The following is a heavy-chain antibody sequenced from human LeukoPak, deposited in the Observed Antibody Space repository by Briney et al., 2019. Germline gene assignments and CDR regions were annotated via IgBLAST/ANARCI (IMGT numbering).Heavy chain of an antibody. J-gene: IGHJ4*01. CDR1: GGSISSTIYY. V-gene: IGHV4-39*01. CDR2: IDYSGST. CDR3: ARTITVIKRYFDF. D-gene: IGHD3-22*01. Sequence: SETLSLTCTASGGSISSTIYYWGWIRQPPGKGLEWIGSIDYSGSTYYNPSLKSRVTISVDTSKNQFSLNLSSVTAADTAVYYCARTITVIKRYFDFWGHGTLVTVSS.